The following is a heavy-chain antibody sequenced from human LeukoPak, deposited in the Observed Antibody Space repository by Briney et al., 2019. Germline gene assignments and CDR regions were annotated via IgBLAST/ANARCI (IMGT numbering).Heavy chain of an antibody. CDR2: MSGSGRST. Sequence: GGSLRLSCAASGFTFSSYAMSWVRQAPGKGLEWVSTMSGSGRSTYYADSAKGRFTISRDNSKNTLYLHMNSLRAEDTAVYYCAKAAGSGGLGNIYFDYWGQGTLVTVSS. V-gene: IGHV3-23*01. CDR1: GFTFSSYA. D-gene: IGHD3-10*01. CDR3: AKAAGSGGLGNIYFDY. J-gene: IGHJ4*02.